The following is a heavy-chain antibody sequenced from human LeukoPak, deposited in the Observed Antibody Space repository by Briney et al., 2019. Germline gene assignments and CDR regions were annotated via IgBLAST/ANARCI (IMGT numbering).Heavy chain of an antibody. V-gene: IGHV1-18*01. CDR1: GYTFTSYG. CDR2: ISAYNGNT. CDR3: AGVALLWFGETYYYYYMDV. J-gene: IGHJ6*03. D-gene: IGHD3-10*01. Sequence: ASVKVSCKASGYTFTSYGISWVRQAPGQGLEWMGWISAYNGNTNYAQKLQGRVTMTTDTSTSTAYMELRSLRSDDTAVYYCAGVALLWFGETYYYYYMDVWGKGTTVTVSS.